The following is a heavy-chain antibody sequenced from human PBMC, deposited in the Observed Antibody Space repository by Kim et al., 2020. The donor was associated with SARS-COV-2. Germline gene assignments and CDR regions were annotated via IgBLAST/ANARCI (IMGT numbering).Heavy chain of an antibody. V-gene: IGHV4-39*07. CDR3: ARGGIAAAFDY. Sequence: SETLSLTCTVSGGSISSSSYYWGWIRQPPGKGLEWIGSIYYSGTTYYNPSLKSRVTISVDTSKNQFSLKLSTVTAADTAVYYCARGGIAAAFDYWGQGTLVTVSP. CDR2: IYYSGTT. CDR1: GGSISSSSYY. J-gene: IGHJ4*02. D-gene: IGHD6-13*01.